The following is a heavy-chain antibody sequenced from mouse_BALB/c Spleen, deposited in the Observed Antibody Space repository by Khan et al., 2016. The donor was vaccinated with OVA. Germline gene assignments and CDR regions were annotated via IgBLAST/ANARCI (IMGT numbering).Heavy chain of an antibody. CDR2: INYSGST. D-gene: IGHD2-3*01. CDR3: ARDGSRYNYAMDY. J-gene: IGHJ4*01. CDR1: GYSITSDYA. V-gene: IGHV3-2*02. Sequence: EVQLQESGPGLVNPSQSLSLTCTVTGYSITSDYAWNWIRQFPGNKLEWMGYINYSGSTNYNLALKSRISITRDTSKNQFFLQLNSVTTEDTATYYCARDGSRYNYAMDYWGQGTSVTVSS.